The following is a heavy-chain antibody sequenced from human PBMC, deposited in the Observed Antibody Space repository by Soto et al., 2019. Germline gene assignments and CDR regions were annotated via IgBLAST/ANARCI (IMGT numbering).Heavy chain of an antibody. CDR2: INHSGST. CDR3: ARGLHPVVAATPVGWFDP. Sequence: SETLSLTCAVYGGSFSGYYLSWIRQPPGKGLEWIGEINHSGSTNYNPSLKSRVTISVDTSKNQFSLKLSSVTAADTAVYYCARGLHPVVAATPVGWFDPWGQGTLVTVSS. J-gene: IGHJ5*02. V-gene: IGHV4-34*01. CDR1: GGSFSGYY. D-gene: IGHD2-15*01.